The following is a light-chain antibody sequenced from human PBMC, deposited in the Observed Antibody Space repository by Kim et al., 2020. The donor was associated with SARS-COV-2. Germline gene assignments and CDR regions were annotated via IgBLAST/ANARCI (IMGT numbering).Light chain of an antibody. Sequence: IVMTQSPATLSVSPGERATLSCRASQSVSSNLAWYQQKPGQPPRLLIYDASTRATGIPARFSGAGSGTEFTLTISSLQSEDFAVYYCQHYNNWPPETFGRGTKLEI. CDR2: DAS. CDR3: QHYNNWPPET. J-gene: IGKJ2*01. V-gene: IGKV3-15*01. CDR1: QSVSSN.